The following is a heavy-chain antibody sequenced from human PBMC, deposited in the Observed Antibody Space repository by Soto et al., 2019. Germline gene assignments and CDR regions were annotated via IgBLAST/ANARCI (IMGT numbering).Heavy chain of an antibody. CDR2: INHSGST. V-gene: IGHV4-34*01. D-gene: IGHD3-3*01. CDR3: VRARIRVLRFLEWFVDI. J-gene: IGHJ3*02. Sequence: SETLSLTCAVYGGSFSGYYWSWIRQPPGKGLEWIGEINHSGSTNYNPSLKSRVTISVDTSKNQFSLKLSSVTAADTAVYYCVRARIRVLRFLEWFVDIWGQGTMVTVSS. CDR1: GGSFSGYY.